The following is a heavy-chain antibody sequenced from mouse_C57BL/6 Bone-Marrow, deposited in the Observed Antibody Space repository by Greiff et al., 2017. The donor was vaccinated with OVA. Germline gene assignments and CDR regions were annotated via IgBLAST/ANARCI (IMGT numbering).Heavy chain of an antibody. CDR3: ARLITAEGVCWCGDV. J-gene: IGHJ1*03. CDR2: ICPRSGYT. D-gene: IGHD1-1*01. Sequence: VQLQQSGADLVRPGASVKLSCKASGFTFSSYGISWVHQSTGQGLEWVGAICPRSGYTYYNEKVKGKVTLTADKSSSTLYMELRSLTSGDSEVEVSARLITAEGVCWCGDVWGKGTTVTVSS. CDR1: GFTFSSYG. V-gene: IGHV1-81*01.